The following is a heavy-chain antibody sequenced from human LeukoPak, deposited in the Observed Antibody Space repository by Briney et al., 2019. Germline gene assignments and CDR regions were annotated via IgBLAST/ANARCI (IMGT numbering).Heavy chain of an antibody. CDR3: ARLVRDYGDYLDY. D-gene: IGHD4-17*01. CDR1: GGSISNYY. V-gene: IGHV4-59*01. CDR2: IHYGGTT. J-gene: IGHJ4*02. Sequence: SGTLSLTCNVSGGSISNYYWTWIRQPPGKGLEWIAYIHYGGTTNYNPSLKGRVTISIDRSKNHFSLRLYSVIAADTAVYYCARLVRDYGDYLDYWGQGTLVTVSS.